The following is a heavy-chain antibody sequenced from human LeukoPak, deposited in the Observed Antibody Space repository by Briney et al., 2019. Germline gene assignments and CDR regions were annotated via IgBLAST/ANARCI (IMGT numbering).Heavy chain of an antibody. D-gene: IGHD2-2*01. Sequence: TGGSLRLSCAASGLTFSSYAMSWVRQAPGKGLEWVSAISGSGGSTYYADSVKGRFTISRDNAKNSLYLQMNSLRAEDTALYYCAKANYQLAAFDIWGQGTMVTVSS. V-gene: IGHV3-23*01. CDR3: AKANYQLAAFDI. CDR1: GLTFSSYA. CDR2: ISGSGGST. J-gene: IGHJ3*02.